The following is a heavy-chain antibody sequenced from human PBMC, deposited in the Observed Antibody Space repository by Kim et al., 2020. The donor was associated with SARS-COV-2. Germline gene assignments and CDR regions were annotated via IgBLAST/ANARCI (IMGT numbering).Heavy chain of an antibody. J-gene: IGHJ6*02. CDR1: GYTFTSYG. Sequence: ASVKVSCKASGYTFTSYGISWVRQAPGQGLEWMGWISAYNGNTNYAQKLQGRVTMTTDTSTSTAYMELRSLRSDDTAVYYCARDQGGDFWRGDYYYGMDVWGQGTTVTVSS. CDR2: ISAYNGNT. D-gene: IGHD3-3*01. CDR3: ARDQGGDFWRGDYYYGMDV. V-gene: IGHV1-18*04.